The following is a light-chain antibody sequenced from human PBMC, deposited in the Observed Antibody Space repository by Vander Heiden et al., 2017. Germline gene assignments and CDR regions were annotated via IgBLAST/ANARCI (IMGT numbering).Light chain of an antibody. CDR2: TAS. J-gene: IGKJ1*01. V-gene: IGKV1-39*01. CDR1: QGISNY. Sequence: DPVSITCRASQGISNYLNWYQQKPGKGPQLLIYTASNLQSGVSSRFSGSGSGTDFTLTISSLQPEDFATYYCQQSYTTPQTFGQGTKVEIK. CDR3: QQSYTTPQT.